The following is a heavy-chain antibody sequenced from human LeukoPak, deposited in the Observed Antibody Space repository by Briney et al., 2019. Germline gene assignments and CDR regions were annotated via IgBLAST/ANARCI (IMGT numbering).Heavy chain of an antibody. D-gene: IGHD1-7*01. CDR2: TYYRSKWYN. Sequence: ASQTLSLTCAISGGSVSCNSAAWNWIRQSPSRGLEWLGRTYYRSKWYNDYAVSVKSRITINPDTSRNQFSLQLNSVTPEDTAVYYCARGADNWNYDNFDYWGQGTLVTVSS. V-gene: IGHV6-1*01. CDR3: ARGADNWNYDNFDY. CDR1: GGSVSCNSAA. J-gene: IGHJ4*02.